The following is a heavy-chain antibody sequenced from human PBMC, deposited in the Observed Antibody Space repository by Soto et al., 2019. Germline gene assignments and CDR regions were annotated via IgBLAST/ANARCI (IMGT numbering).Heavy chain of an antibody. J-gene: IGHJ6*02. D-gene: IGHD3-9*01. CDR1: GYSFTSYW. Sequence: VEALKISWKGSGYSFTSYWIGWVRQMPGKGLELMVIIYPGDSDTRYRPSLQGQVTISADKSISTAYLQWSSLKDSDTAMYYCARVSPRNILTGNRTRGMYXWGQGTTFTVS. V-gene: IGHV5-51*01. CDR3: ARVSPRNILTGNRTRGMYX. CDR2: IYPGDSDT.